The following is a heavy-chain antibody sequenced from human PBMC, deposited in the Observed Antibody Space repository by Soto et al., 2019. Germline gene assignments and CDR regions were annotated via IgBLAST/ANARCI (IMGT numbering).Heavy chain of an antibody. CDR3: ARSMYSTSAQLYYGMDV. J-gene: IGHJ6*02. CDR2: MYHSGIT. D-gene: IGHD6-6*01. CDR1: GYSIRSGYF. Sequence: PSETLSLPCAVSGYSIRSGYFWGWIRQPPGKGLKWIGSMYHSGITYYNLSLKSQVTISVDTSKNQLSLKLSSATAADTAVYYCARSMYSTSAQLYYGMDVWGQGTTVTVS. V-gene: IGHV4-38-2*01.